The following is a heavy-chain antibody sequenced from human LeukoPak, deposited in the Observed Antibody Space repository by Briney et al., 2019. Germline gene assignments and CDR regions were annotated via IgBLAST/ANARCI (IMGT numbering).Heavy chain of an antibody. V-gene: IGHV4-4*07. CDR2: IHTSGST. CDR1: GGSISSYY. D-gene: IGHD2-15*01. CDR3: ARVICSGGSCRFDY. Sequence: PSETLSLTCTVSGGSISSYYWNWIRQPAGKGLEWIGRIHTSGSTNYNPSLKSRVTMSVDTSKNKFSLKLSSVTAADTAVYYCARVICSGGSCRFDYWGQETLVTVSS. J-gene: IGHJ4*02.